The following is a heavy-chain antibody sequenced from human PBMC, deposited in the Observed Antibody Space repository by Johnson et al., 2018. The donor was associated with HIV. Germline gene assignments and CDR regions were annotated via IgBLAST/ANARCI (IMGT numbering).Heavy chain of an antibody. CDR2: IWCGGSKK. CDR3: AKERLLHDAFDF. Sequence: QVQLVESGGGVVQPGGSLRLSCAASGFIFSSYGMHWVRQAPGKGLEWVAVIWCGGSKKYYVDSVKGRFTISRDKSKNPLSLQMNSLRDDDTAVYHCAKERLLHDAFDFWGQGTMVTVSS. J-gene: IGHJ3*01. V-gene: IGHV3-30*02. CDR1: GFIFSSYG. D-gene: IGHD5-18*01.